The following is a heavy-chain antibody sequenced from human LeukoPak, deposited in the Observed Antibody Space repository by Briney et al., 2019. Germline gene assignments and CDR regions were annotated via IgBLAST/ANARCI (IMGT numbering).Heavy chain of an antibody. V-gene: IGHV3-9*01. CDR2: ISWNSGSI. CDR1: GFTFDDYA. Sequence: GGSLRLSCAASGFTFDDYAMHWVRQAPGKGLEWVSGISWNSGSIGYADSVKGRFTISRDNAKNSQYLQMNSLRAEDTALYYCAKGSSAAAADTFDYWGQGTLVTVSS. D-gene: IGHD6-13*01. J-gene: IGHJ4*02. CDR3: AKGSSAAAADTFDY.